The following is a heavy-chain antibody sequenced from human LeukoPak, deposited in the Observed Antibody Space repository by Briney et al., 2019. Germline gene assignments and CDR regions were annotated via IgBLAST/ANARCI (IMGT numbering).Heavy chain of an antibody. J-gene: IGHJ4*02. Sequence: SGTLSLTCAVSGGSISSSNWWSWVRQPPGKGLEWIGEIYHSGSTNYNPSLKSRVTISVDKSKNQFSLKLSSVTAADTAVYYCARGAFCSGGPCPAPFDHWGQGTLVTVSS. CDR3: ARGAFCSGGPCPAPFDH. CDR1: GGSISSSNW. D-gene: IGHD2-15*01. V-gene: IGHV4-4*02. CDR2: IYHSGST.